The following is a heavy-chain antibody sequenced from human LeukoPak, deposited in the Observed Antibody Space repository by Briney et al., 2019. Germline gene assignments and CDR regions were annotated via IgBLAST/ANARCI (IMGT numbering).Heavy chain of an antibody. CDR2: IYYSGST. CDR3: ARGSAPEGVVGGDWFDP. D-gene: IGHD3-10*01. CDR1: GGSFSGYY. V-gene: IGHV4-31*11. J-gene: IGHJ5*02. Sequence: SETLSLTCAVYGGSFSGYYWSWIRQHPGKGLEWIGYIYYSGSTYYNPSLKSRVTISVDTSKNQFSLKLSSVTAADTAVYYCARGSAPEGVVGGDWFDPWGQGTLVTVSS.